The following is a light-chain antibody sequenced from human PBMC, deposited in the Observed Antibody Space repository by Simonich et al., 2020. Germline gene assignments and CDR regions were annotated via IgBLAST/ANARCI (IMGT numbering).Light chain of an antibody. J-gene: IGLJ2*01. CDR2: EAY. V-gene: IGLV6-57*01. Sequence: NFMLTQPHSVSESPGKTVTISCTRSSGSIASNYVQWYQQRPGSSPTTVIYEAYKSPSGVPDRFSGSSDSSSNSASLTISGLKTEDEADYYCQSYDSSNRVFGGGTKLTVL. CDR3: QSYDSSNRV. CDR1: SGSIASNY.